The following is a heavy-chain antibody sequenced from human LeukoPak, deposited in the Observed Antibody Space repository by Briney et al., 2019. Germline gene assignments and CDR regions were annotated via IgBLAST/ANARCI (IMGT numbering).Heavy chain of an antibody. CDR2: IDSDGSST. CDR3: ARAGYSYGWNYFDY. Sequence: PGGSLRLSCAASGSTFSSYRMHWVRQAPGKGLVWVSRIDSDGSSTSYADSVKGRFTISRGNAKNTLYLQMNSLRAEDTAVYYCARAGYSYGWNYFDYWGQGTLVTVSS. J-gene: IGHJ4*02. CDR1: GSTFSSYR. V-gene: IGHV3-74*01. D-gene: IGHD5-18*01.